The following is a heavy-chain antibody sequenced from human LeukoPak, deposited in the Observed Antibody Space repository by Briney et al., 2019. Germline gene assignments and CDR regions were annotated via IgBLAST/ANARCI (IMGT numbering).Heavy chain of an antibody. V-gene: IGHV1-69*15. CDR1: GGTFTSYA. CDR2: IIPISGTT. D-gene: IGHD1-26*01. J-gene: IGHJ5*02. CDR3: ARKLRLGGNWFDP. Sequence: SVKVSCKTSGGTFTSYAITWVRQAPGQGLEWMGKIIPISGTTSYAQKFQGRVTFTADESTSTAYMELSSLRSEDTALYYCARKLRLGGNWFDPWGQGTLVTVSS.